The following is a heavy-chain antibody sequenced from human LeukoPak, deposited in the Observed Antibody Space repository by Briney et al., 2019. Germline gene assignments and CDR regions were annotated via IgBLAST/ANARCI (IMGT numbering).Heavy chain of an antibody. CDR3: ARAPYSHDAFDI. J-gene: IGHJ3*02. V-gene: IGHV1-69*04. D-gene: IGHD5-18*01. CDR1: GGTFSSYA. Sequence: SVKVSCKASGGTFSSYAISWVRQAPGQGLEWMGRIIPILGIANYAQKFQGRVTITADKSTSTAYMELSSLRSEDTAVYYCARAPYSHDAFDIWGQGTMVTVSS. CDR2: IIPILGIA.